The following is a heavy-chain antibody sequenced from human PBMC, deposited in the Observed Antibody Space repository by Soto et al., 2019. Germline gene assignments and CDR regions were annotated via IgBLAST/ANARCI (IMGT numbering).Heavy chain of an antibody. CDR3: ARRRDGTCYGCYDY. CDR1: GFSLSAYS. Sequence: EVQLVASGGALVQPGGSLRLSCAVSGFSLSAYSIHWVRQAPGKGLEYVSAIDSFEKTYYSNSMRGRLTISRDTSKNMVYLQVGGLAGEDMCVYYCARRRDGTCYGCYDYWGQGTLVTVSS. J-gene: IGHJ4*02. V-gene: IGHV3-64*01. CDR2: IDSFEKT. D-gene: IGHD2-15*01.